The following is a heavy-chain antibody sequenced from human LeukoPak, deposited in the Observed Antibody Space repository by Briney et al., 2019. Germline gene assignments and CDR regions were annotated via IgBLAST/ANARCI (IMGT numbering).Heavy chain of an antibody. D-gene: IGHD3-10*01. CDR3: ARGINVRGPQSPLWFGESIPNNWFDP. CDR2: IYYSGST. J-gene: IGHJ5*02. Sequence: PSETLSLTCTVSGGSISSYYWSWIRQPPGKGLEWIGYIYYSGSTNYNPSLKSRVTISVDTSKNQFSLKLSSVTAADTAVYYCARGINVRGPQSPLWFGESIPNNWFDPWGQGTLVTVSS. V-gene: IGHV4-59*01. CDR1: GGSISSYY.